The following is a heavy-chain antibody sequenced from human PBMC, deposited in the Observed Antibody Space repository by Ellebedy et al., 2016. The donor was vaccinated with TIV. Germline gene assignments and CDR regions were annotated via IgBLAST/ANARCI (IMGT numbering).Heavy chain of an antibody. CDR1: GFTFSTYG. CDR3: VRVKAGHPNDY. J-gene: IGHJ4*02. D-gene: IGHD6-19*01. CDR2: ISGNGRTI. Sequence: GGSLRLSXSASGFTFSTYGMNWVRQAPGKGLEYVSGISGNGRTIFYADSVKGRFTISRDNSKNTLYLQMSSLRPDDTAVYYCVRVKAGHPNDYWGQGILVTVSS. V-gene: IGHV3-64D*06.